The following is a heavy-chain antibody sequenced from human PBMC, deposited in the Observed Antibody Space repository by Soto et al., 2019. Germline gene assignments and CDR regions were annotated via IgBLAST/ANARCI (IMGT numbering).Heavy chain of an antibody. CDR1: GYTFTSYG. CDR2: ISAYKGKT. D-gene: IGHD6-13*01. V-gene: IGHV1-18*01. CDR3: ARAERAHSSIWLVYFDV. J-gene: IGHJ4*02. Sequence: QVQLVQSGAEVKKPGASVKVSCKASGYTFTSYGISWVRQAPGQGLEWMGWISAYKGKTNYARNLQGRVTMATDTATRTAYMELRRLGSDATVVYSCARAERAHSSIWLVYFDVWGQGTLVTVSS.